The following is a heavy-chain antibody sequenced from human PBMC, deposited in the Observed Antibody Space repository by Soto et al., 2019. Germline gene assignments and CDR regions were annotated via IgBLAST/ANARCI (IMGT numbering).Heavy chain of an antibody. D-gene: IGHD3-16*02. CDR1: GGSISSGGYY. CDR2: MYSGGNT. V-gene: IGHV4-31*03. J-gene: IGHJ6*02. Sequence: QVHLQESGPGLVKPSQTLSLTCTVSGGSISSGGYYWGWIRQHPGKGLEWIGYMYSGGNTYYNPSLKSRVTISVDTSKNQSSLGLISVTAADTAVYYCASRAWGTYRNPGGMDVWGQGTTVTVSS. CDR3: ASRAWGTYRNPGGMDV.